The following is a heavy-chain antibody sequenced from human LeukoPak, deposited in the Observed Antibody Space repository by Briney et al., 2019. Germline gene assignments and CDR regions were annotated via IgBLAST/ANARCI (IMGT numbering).Heavy chain of an antibody. J-gene: IGHJ4*02. V-gene: IGHV4-39*01. CDR1: GGSISSSSYY. Sequence: SETLSLTCTVSGGSISSSSYYWGWIRQPPGKGLEWIGSIYYSGSTYYNPSLKSRVTISVDTSKNQFSLKLSSVTAADTAVYYCARLMSGYDIMNFDYWGQGTLVTVSS. CDR3: ARLMSGYDIMNFDY. D-gene: IGHD5-12*01. CDR2: IYYSGST.